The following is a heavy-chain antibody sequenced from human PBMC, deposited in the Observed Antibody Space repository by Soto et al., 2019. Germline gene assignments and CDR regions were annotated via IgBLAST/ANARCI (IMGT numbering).Heavy chain of an antibody. CDR3: AIRVSYYDSSGYFDY. D-gene: IGHD3-22*01. J-gene: IGHJ4*02. V-gene: IGHV3-74*01. CDR2: INSDGSST. Sequence: GGSLRLSCAASGFTFSSYWMHWVRQAPGKGLVWVSRINSDGSSTSYADSVKGRFTISRDNAKNTLYLQMNSLRAEDTAVYYCAIRVSYYDSSGYFDYWGQGTLVTVSS. CDR1: GFTFSSYW.